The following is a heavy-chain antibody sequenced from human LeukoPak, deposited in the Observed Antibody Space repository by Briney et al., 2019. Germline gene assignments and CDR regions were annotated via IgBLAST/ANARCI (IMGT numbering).Heavy chain of an antibody. D-gene: IGHD3-10*01. CDR2: TYYRSKWYN. Sequence: SQTLSLTCAISGDTVSINSAAWNWIRQSPSRGLEWLGMTYYRSKWYNDYAVSVKSRITINPDTSKNQFSLQLNSVTPEDTAVYYCARGLHYYGSGSYSPDAFDIWGQGTMVTVSS. J-gene: IGHJ3*02. V-gene: IGHV6-1*01. CDR1: GDTVSINSAA. CDR3: ARGLHYYGSGSYSPDAFDI.